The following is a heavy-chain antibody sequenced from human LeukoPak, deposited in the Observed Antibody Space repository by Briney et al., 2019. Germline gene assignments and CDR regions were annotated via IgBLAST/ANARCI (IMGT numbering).Heavy chain of an antibody. CDR3: ARARRTGYSSSSTNIHFDY. D-gene: IGHD6-6*01. CDR1: GYTFTSYY. J-gene: IGHJ4*02. CDR2: INPSGGST. Sequence: GASVKVSCKASGYTFTSYYMHWVRQAPGQGLEWMGIINPSGGSTSYALKFQGRVTMTRDMSTSTVYMELSSLRSEDTAVYYCARARRTGYSSSSTNIHFDYWGQGTLVTVSS. V-gene: IGHV1-46*01.